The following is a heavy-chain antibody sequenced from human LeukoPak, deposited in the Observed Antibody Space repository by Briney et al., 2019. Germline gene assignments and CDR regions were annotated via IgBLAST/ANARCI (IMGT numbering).Heavy chain of an antibody. CDR3: ARDFGEDWFDP. V-gene: IGHV1-18*01. J-gene: IGHJ5*02. CDR2: ISAYNGNT. CDR1: GGTFSSYA. Sequence: ASVKVSCKASGGTFSSYAISWVRQAPGQGLEWMGWISAYNGNTNYAQKLQGRVTMTTDTSTSTAYMELRSLRSDDTAVYYCARDFGEDWFDPWGQGTLVTVSS. D-gene: IGHD4-17*01.